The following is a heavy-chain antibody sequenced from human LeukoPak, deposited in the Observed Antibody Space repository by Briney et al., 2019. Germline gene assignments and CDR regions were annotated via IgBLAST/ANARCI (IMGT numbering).Heavy chain of an antibody. CDR2: ISSSSYI. CDR3: ARDERGYSYVDY. V-gene: IGHV3-21*01. CDR1: GFTFSSYS. J-gene: IGHJ4*02. Sequence: GGSLRLSCAASGFTFSSYSMNWVRQAPGKGLEWVSSISSSSYIYYADSAKGRFTISRDNSKNTLYLQMNSLRAEDTAVYYCARDERGYSYVDYWGQGTLVTVSS. D-gene: IGHD5-18*01.